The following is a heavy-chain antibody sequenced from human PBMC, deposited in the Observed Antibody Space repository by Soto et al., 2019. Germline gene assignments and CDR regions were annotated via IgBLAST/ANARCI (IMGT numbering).Heavy chain of an antibody. CDR1: GGTFSSYA. CDR2: IIPIFGTA. D-gene: IGHD3-22*01. J-gene: IGHJ6*02. Sequence: SVKVSCKASGGTFSSYAISWVRQAPGQGLEWMGGIIPIFGTANYAQKFQGRVTITADESTSTAYMELSSLRSEDTAVYYCASRDTHYYDSSSSDAGPYYYGMYVEGQGTTFT. V-gene: IGHV1-69*13. CDR3: ASRDTHYYDSSSSDAGPYYYGMYV.